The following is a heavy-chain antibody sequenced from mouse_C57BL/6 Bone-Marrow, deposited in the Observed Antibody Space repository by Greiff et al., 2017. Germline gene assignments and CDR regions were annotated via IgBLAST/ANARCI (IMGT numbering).Heavy chain of an antibody. CDR1: GYTFTSYG. V-gene: IGHV1-53*01. CDR3: ASFITTVGTFYY. Sequence: QVQLQQPGTELVKPGASVKLSCKASGYTFTSYGMHWVKQRPGQGLEWMGNINPSNGGTNYNEKFKGKATLTVDKSSSTAYMQLSSLTSEDSAVYYCASFITTVGTFYYWGQGTTLTVSS. J-gene: IGHJ2*01. CDR2: INPSNGGT. D-gene: IGHD1-1*01.